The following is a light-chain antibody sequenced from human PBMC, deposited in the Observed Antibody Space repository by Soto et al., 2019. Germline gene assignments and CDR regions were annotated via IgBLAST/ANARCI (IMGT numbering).Light chain of an antibody. CDR1: QDIKNY. CDR2: GAS. V-gene: IGKV1-16*01. CDR3: QQYYAYPYT. J-gene: IGKJ2*01. Sequence: DFQMTQSPSSLSASVGDRVTITCRASQDIKNYLAWFQQKPGKAPKSLIYGASSLHSGVPSTFSGSGSGTDFTLTISSLQSEDFATYYCQQYYAYPYTFGQGTRMEIK.